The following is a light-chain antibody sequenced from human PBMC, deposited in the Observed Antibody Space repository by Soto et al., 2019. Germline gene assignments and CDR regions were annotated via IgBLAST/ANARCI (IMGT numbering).Light chain of an antibody. CDR2: DAS. CDR1: QSVSSN. Sequence: IVLTQSPATLSLPPGERATLSCRASQSVSSNLAWYQQKPGQAPRLLIYDASNRATGIPARFSGSGSGTDFTLTISSLEPEDFAVYYCQRGDTFGQGTRLEIK. J-gene: IGKJ5*01. V-gene: IGKV3-11*01. CDR3: QRGDT.